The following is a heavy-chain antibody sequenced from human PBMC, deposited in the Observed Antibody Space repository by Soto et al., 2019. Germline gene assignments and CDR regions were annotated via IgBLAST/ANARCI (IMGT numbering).Heavy chain of an antibody. CDR2: INGGGDRT. V-gene: IGHV3-23*01. CDR3: AKDRWDRHNTGYPCDD. J-gene: IGHJ4*02. CDR1: GFTFSNYA. Sequence: EVHLLESGGALAQPEGSLRLSCIASGFTFSNYAMSWVRQSPGKELEWVSTINGGGDRTYYTDSVKGRFTVSRDNSQSMLSLQMNSLNADDTALYYCAKDRWDRHNTGYPCDDWGLGTVVTVTS. D-gene: IGHD3-9*01.